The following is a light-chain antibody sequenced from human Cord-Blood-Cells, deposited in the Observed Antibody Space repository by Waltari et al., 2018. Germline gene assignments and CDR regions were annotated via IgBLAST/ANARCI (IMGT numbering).Light chain of an antibody. J-gene: IGKJ4*01. CDR2: DAS. V-gene: IGKV3-11*01. CDR3: QQRSNWPPGFT. Sequence: EIVLTQSPATLSLSPGERATLSCSAIQSVSSYLAWYQQKPGQAPRLLIYDASNRATGIPARFSGSGSGTDFTLTISSLEPEDFAVYYCQQRSNWPPGFTFGGGTKVEIK. CDR1: QSVSSY.